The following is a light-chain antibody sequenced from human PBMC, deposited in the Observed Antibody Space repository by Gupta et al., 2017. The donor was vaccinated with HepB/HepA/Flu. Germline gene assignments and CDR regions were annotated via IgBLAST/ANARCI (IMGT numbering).Light chain of an antibody. CDR1: SSDVGGYNY. J-gene: IGLJ1*01. CDR2: DVS. CDR3: CSHAGSYTWV. Sequence: QSALTQPRSVSGSPGQSVPISCTGTSSDVGGYNYVSWYQQHPGKAPKVMIYDVSKRPSGVPDRFSGSKSGNTASLTISGLQAEDEADYYCCSHAGSYTWVFGTGTKVTVL. V-gene: IGLV2-11*01.